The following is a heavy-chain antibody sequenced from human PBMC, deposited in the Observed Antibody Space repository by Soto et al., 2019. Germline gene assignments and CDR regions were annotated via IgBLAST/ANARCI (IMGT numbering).Heavy chain of an antibody. V-gene: IGHV1-3*01. D-gene: IGHD3-22*01. CDR2: INVGNGNT. Sequence: VQFVQSGTEVKKPGASVKVSCKTPGYTFTRYKIHWVRQAPGQRLEWMGWINVGNGNTRYSQKFQGRLTLTRDTPGNTAYLELNSLISEDTAVYYCATPQDYDGCLDSWGQGTLVTVSS. CDR1: GYTFTRYK. CDR3: ATPQDYDGCLDS. J-gene: IGHJ4*02.